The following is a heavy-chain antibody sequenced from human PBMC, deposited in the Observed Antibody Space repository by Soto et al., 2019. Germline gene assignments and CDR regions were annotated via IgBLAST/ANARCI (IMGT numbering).Heavy chain of an antibody. CDR3: ANWPVSGWAWYFDY. CDR1: GFTFKESA. Sequence: GGSLRISCAASGFTFKESAMNWVRQAPGKGLEWVASISDTGASTWYAESVRGRLSISRDNSKNTLYLQMNSLRGEDTAVYYCANWPVSGWAWYFDYCGQATLVTVS. J-gene: IGHJ4*02. V-gene: IGHV3-23*01. D-gene: IGHD6-19*01. CDR2: ISDTGAST.